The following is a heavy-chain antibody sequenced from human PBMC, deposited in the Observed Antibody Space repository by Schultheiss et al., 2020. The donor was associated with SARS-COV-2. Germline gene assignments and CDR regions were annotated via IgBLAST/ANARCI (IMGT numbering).Heavy chain of an antibody. D-gene: IGHD1-7*01. Sequence: GGSLRLSCAASGFTFSSYGMHWVRQAPGKGLEWVAFIRYDGSIKHYAESVKGRFTISRDNSKDTLYLLMNSLRAEDTAVYYCATINWNYEGIVRWGQGTLVTVSS. CDR3: ATINWNYEGIVR. V-gene: IGHV3-30*02. CDR1: GFTFSSYG. J-gene: IGHJ4*02. CDR2: IRYDGSIK.